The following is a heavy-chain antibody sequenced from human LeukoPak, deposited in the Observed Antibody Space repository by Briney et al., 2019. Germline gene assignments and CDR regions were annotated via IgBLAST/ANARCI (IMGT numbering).Heavy chain of an antibody. CDR2: IRNDGRNK. CDR1: GFPFSTYG. V-gene: IGHV3-30*02. Sequence: SGGSLRLSCAASGFPFSTYGIHWVRQAPGKGLEWVAFIRNDGRNKYYADSVKGRFTISRDNSKNTLYLQMNSLRPDDTAVYYCAKITGGGYYYYYMDVWGKGTTVTVSS. CDR3: AKITGGGYYYYYMDV. D-gene: IGHD2-8*02. J-gene: IGHJ6*03.